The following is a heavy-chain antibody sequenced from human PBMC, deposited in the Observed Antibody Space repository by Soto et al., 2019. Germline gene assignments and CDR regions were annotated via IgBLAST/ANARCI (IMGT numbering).Heavy chain of an antibody. V-gene: IGHV4-31*03. J-gene: IGHJ4*02. CDR1: GGSISSGGYY. D-gene: IGHD3-22*01. CDR2: IYYSGST. Sequence: QVQLQESGPGLVKPSQTLSLTCTVSGGSISSGGYYWSWIRQHPGKGLEWIGYIYYSGSTYYNPSLKSRVTISVDTSKNQFSLKLSSVTAADTAVYYCARESAGNYYDSSGYYYIDYWGQGTLVTVSS. CDR3: ARESAGNYYDSSGYYYIDY.